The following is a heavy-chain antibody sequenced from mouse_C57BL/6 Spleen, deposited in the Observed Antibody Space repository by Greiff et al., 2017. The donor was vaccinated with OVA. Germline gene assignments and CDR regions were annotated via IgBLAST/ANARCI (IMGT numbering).Heavy chain of an antibody. CDR1: GYTFTDYE. J-gene: IGHJ3*01. V-gene: IGHV1-15*01. Sequence: VQLQQSGAELVRPGASVTLSCKASGYTFTDYEMHWVKQTPVHGLEWIGAIDPETGGTAYNQKFKGKAILTADKSSSTAYMELRSLTSEDSAVYYCTRNPSDGYYEGWFAYWGQGTLVTVSA. D-gene: IGHD2-3*01. CDR3: TRNPSDGYYEGWFAY. CDR2: IDPETGGT.